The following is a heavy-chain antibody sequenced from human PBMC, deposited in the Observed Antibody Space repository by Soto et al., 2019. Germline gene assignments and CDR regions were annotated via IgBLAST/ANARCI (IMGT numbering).Heavy chain of an antibody. CDR1: GDSFSGYY. D-gene: IGHD6-13*01. Sequence: VQLQQWGAGLLKPSETLSLTCAVYGDSFSGYYWSWIRQSQGKGLEWIGEINHSESTKNNPSLKSRVTMSVDTSKNQFSLKLSSVTAADTAVYYCARGVQDSGSWHFDYWGQGTLVTVSS. J-gene: IGHJ4*02. V-gene: IGHV4-34*01. CDR3: ARGVQDSGSWHFDY. CDR2: INHSEST.